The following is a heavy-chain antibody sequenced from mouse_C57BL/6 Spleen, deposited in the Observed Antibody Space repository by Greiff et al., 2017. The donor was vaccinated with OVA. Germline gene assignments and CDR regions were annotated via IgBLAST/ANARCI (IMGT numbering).Heavy chain of an antibody. CDR1: GYTFTDYY. CDR2: IGPGSGST. V-gene: IGHV1-77*01. J-gene: IGHJ4*01. CDR3: ARNGYSYAMDY. Sequence: QVQLKESGAELVKPGASVKISCKASGYTFTDYYINWVKQRPGQGLEWLGKIGPGSGSTYYNEKFKGKATLTADKSSSTAYMQLSSLTSDDSAVYFCARNGYSYAMDYWGQGTSVTVSS. D-gene: IGHD2-3*01.